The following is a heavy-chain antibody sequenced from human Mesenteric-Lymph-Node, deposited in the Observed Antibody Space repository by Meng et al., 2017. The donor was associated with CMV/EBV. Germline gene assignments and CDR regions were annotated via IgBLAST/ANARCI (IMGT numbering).Heavy chain of an antibody. J-gene: IGHJ5*01. CDR2: ISSTSTFI. D-gene: IGHD1-20*01. V-gene: IGHV3-21*01. CDR3: AKDLGNWNPSWFDS. Sequence: GESLKISCAASGFTFSSYWMHWVRQAPGKGLEWVSSISSTSTFIYYADSVRGRFTISRDNAKNSLYLQMNSLRAEDTAVYYCAKDLGNWNPSWFDSWGQGTLVTVSS. CDR1: GFTFSSYW.